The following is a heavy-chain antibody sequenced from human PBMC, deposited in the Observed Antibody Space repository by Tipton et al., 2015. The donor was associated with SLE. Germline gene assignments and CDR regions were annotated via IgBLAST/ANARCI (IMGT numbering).Heavy chain of an antibody. CDR1: GYSISTGYY. CDR3: ARVDRGPRNFDL. D-gene: IGHD1-26*01. J-gene: IGHJ2*01. CDR2: MYQTGTT. Sequence: TLSLTCAVSGYSISTGYYWGWIRQPPGKGLEWIGNMYQTGTTDYNPSLKSRVTISIDTSKNQFSLKLSAVTAADTAVYYCARVDRGPRNFDLWGRGTLVTVSS. V-gene: IGHV4-38-2*01.